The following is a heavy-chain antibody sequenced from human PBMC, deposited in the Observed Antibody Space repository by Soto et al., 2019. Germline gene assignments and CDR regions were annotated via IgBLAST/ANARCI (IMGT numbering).Heavy chain of an antibody. J-gene: IGHJ5*02. CDR2: IIPIFGTA. V-gene: IGHV1-69*12. D-gene: IGHD3-22*01. CDR1: GGTFSSYA. Sequence: QVQPVQSGAEVKKPGSSVKVSCKASGGTFSSYAINWVRQAPGQGLEWMGGIIPIFGTANHAQKFQGRVTITGDXSXSXXYMELSSLRSEDTAVYYCARDRGPSSGYYPYWFDPWGQGTLVTVSS. CDR3: ARDRGPSSGYYPYWFDP.